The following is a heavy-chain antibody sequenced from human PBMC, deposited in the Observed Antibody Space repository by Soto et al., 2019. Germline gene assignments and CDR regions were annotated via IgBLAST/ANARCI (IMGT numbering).Heavy chain of an antibody. V-gene: IGHV4-31*03. D-gene: IGHD4-17*01. J-gene: IGHJ4*02. CDR1: GGSISSGGYF. CDR3: ARDYGDYFDY. Sequence: QVQLQESGPGLVKPSQTLSLTCSVSGGSISSGGYFWTWIRQHPGKGLEWIGYIHNSGSTYYNPSLNSRVTISADTSKNHFSLKLNSVTAADTAVYYCARDYGDYFDYWGQGTLVTVSS. CDR2: IHNSGST.